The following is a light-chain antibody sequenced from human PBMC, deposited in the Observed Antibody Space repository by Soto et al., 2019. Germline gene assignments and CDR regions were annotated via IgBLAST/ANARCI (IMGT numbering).Light chain of an antibody. J-gene: IGKJ4*01. CDR3: QQYGSTPLT. CDR2: RTS. V-gene: IGKV3-20*01. Sequence: EIVLTQSPGTLSLSPGERATLSCRASQSVSSSYLAWYQQKPGQAPRLLIYRTSNRATGIPDRFSGSGSGTDFTLTIARLEPEDFAMYYCQQYGSTPLTFGGGTKVEIK. CDR1: QSVSSSY.